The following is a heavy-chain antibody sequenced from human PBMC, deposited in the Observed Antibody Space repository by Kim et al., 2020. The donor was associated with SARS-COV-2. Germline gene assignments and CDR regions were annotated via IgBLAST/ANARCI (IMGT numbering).Heavy chain of an antibody. V-gene: IGHV3-7*01. Sequence: GGSLRLSCAVSGFTFSDNWMGWVRQAPGKGLECVANINKDGSQTDYVDSVKGRFTISRDNAKNSLFLQMNGLRAEDTAVYYCARWNVAFDIWGQGTLVTVSS. CDR2: INKDGSQT. J-gene: IGHJ4*02. D-gene: IGHD1-1*01. CDR1: GFTFSDNW. CDR3: ARWNVAFDI.